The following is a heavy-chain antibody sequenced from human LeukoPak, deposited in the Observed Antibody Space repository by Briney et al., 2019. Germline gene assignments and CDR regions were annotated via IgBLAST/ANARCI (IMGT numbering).Heavy chain of an antibody. Sequence: RASETLSLTCTVSGGSISSYYWSWIRQPPGKGLEWIGYISYSGSTNYNPSLKSRVTISLGTSKNQFSLKLSSVTAADTAVYYCAGHHPRNTVDFWGQGTLVTVSS. V-gene: IGHV4-59*08. D-gene: IGHD2/OR15-2a*01. J-gene: IGHJ4*02. CDR3: AGHHPRNTVDF. CDR1: GGSISSYY. CDR2: ISYSGST.